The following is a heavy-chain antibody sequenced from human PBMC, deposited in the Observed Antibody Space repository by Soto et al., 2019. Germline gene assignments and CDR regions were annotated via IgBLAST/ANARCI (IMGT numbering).Heavy chain of an antibody. V-gene: IGHV3-30-3*01. D-gene: IGHD1-26*01. J-gene: IGHJ4*02. Sequence: GGSLRLSCAASGFTFSSYAMHWVRQAPGKGLEWVAVISYDGSNKYYADSVKGRFTISRDNSKNTLYLQMNSLRAEDTAVYYCARESRGGSYYFRPYYFDYWGQGTLVTVSS. CDR3: ARESRGGSYYFRPYYFDY. CDR1: GFTFSSYA. CDR2: ISYDGSNK.